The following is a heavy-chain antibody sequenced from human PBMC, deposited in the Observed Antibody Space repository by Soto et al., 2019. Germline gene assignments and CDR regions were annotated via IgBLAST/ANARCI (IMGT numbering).Heavy chain of an antibody. V-gene: IGHV3-74*01. J-gene: IGHJ4*02. D-gene: IGHD1-26*01. CDR3: TRDDSGLGIDY. CDR2: ISSDGRDV. CDR1: GFNFRDFW. Sequence: GGSLRLSCEASGFNFRDFWMHWVRQPPGKGPEWVSNISSDGRDVSYADSVRGRFTISRDDARNTLYLQMSDLRVEDTAIYYCTRDDSGLGIDYWGQGTQVTVSS.